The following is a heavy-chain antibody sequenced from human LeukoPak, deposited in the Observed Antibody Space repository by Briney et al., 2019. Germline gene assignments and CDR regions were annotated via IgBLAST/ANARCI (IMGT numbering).Heavy chain of an antibody. J-gene: IGHJ4*02. CDR3: ARGIYGGNSPLVDY. CDR2: IYYSGTT. Sequence: SETLSLTCTVSGGSISSYYWSWIRQPPGKGLEGIGYIYYSGTTNYNPSLKSRVTISVDTSKNQFSLKLSSVTAADTAVYYCARGIYGGNSPLVDYWGQGTLVTVSS. D-gene: IGHD4-23*01. CDR1: GGSISSYY. V-gene: IGHV4-59*01.